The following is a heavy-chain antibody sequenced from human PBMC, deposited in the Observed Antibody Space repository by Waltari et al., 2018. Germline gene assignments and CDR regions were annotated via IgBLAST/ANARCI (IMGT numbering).Heavy chain of an antibody. CDR1: GLTFSSYD. V-gene: IGHV3-48*01. CDR2: ISRNRNTV. J-gene: IGHJ5*02. CDR3: ARELRVGWFDP. Sequence: EVQLVESGGGLVQPGGSLRLSCAASGLTFSSYDMNWVRQAPGKGLEWVSHISRNRNTVYYADSVRGRFTISRDNGQNSLYLQMNNLSAADTAVYYCARELRVGWFDPWGQGTLVTVSS. D-gene: IGHD4-17*01.